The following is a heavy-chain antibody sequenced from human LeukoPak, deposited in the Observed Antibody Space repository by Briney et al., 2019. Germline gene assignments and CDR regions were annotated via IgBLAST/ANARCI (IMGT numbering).Heavy chain of an antibody. CDR2: INHSGST. J-gene: IGHJ6*03. CDR3: ARGRPYYYDSSGYYYGVGYYYMDV. D-gene: IGHD3-22*01. CDR1: GGSLSGYY. Sequence: SETLSLTCAVYGGSLSGYYWSWIRQPPGKGLEWIGEINHSGSTYYNPSLKSRVTISVDTSKNQFSLKLSSVTAADTAVYYCARGRPYYYDSSGYYYGVGYYYMDVWGKGTTVTVSS. V-gene: IGHV4-34*01.